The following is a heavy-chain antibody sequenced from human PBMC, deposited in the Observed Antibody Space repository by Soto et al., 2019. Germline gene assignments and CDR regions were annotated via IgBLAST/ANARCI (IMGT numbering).Heavy chain of an antibody. CDR1: GYTFTSYD. Sequence: ASVKVSCKASGYTFTSYDINWVRQATGQGLEWMGWMNPNSGNTGYAQKIQGRVTMTRNTSISTAYMELSSLRSEDTAVYYCARVGYYYDSSGYYLSFDYWGQGTMVTVSS. CDR3: ARVGYYYDSSGYYLSFDY. V-gene: IGHV1-8*01. CDR2: MNPNSGNT. D-gene: IGHD3-22*01. J-gene: IGHJ4*02.